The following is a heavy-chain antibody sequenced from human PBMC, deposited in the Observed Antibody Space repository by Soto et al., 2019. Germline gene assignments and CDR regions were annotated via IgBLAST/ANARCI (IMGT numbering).Heavy chain of an antibody. CDR3: ARGGGVGVAGSAAFDM. D-gene: IGHD3-3*01. Sequence: QLHLVQSGAVVKKPGASVTVSCSASGYPVTAYYMHWVRQAPGRGLEWMGGINPATGAAKYTQKFQGRVTMARDTSTSTVFRELRGLTSEDTAVFYCARGGGVGVAGSAAFDMWGQGTLVTVSS. CDR1: GYPVTAYY. J-gene: IGHJ3*02. CDR2: INPATGAA. V-gene: IGHV1-2*02.